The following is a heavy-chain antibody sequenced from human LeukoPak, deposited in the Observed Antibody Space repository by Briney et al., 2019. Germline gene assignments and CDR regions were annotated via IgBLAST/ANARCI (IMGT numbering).Heavy chain of an antibody. J-gene: IGHJ4*02. CDR2: TYGGVTT. CDR1: GDSISDHY. CDR3: TRQKKDTGGNDWVSEH. Sequence: SETLSLTCTVSGDSISDHYWAWIRQPAGKGLEWIGRTYGGVTTEYSPSLKSRVTLSLDTSTNQFSLRLNSVTAADTAIYYCTRQKKDTGGNDWVSEHWGQGALVTVSS. D-gene: IGHD2-8*02. V-gene: IGHV4-4*07.